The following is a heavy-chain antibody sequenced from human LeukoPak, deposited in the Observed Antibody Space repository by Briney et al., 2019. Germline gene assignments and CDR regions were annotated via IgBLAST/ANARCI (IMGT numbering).Heavy chain of an antibody. CDR2: ISYDGSNK. CDR1: GFTFSSYA. D-gene: IGHD5-12*01. Sequence: GGSLRLSCAASGFTFSSYAVHWVRQAPGKGLEGVAVISYDGSNKYYADCVKGVFTISRDNAKNTLYLKMNRLRAEDTAVYYCERLRLLVPDFDYWGQGTLVTVSS. V-gene: IGHV3-30*04. J-gene: IGHJ4*02. CDR3: ERLRLLVPDFDY.